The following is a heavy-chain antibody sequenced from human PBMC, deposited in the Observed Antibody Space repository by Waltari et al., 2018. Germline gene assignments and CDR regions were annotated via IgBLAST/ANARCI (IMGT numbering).Heavy chain of an antibody. V-gene: IGHV4-34*01. J-gene: IGHJ4*02. CDR3: ARCPGGYGSGGSGYSVPFGDY. CDR2: INHSGRT. D-gene: IGHD2-15*01. CDR1: GGSFSGYY. Sequence: QVQLQQWGAGLLKPSETLSLTCAVYGGSFSGYYWSCIRQTPGKGLEWIGEINHSGRTKDNQSLKSRVTISVDTTKNQCCLKRSSVTAAETVVEYCARCPGGYGSGGSGYSVPFGDYWGQGTLVTVSS.